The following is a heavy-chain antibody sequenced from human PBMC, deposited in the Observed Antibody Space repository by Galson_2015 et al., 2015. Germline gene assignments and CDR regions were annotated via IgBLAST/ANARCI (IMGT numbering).Heavy chain of an antibody. J-gene: IGHJ6*02. CDR3: ARDLVDSERGYYYYGMDV. CDR1: GGTFSSYA. CDR2: IIPIFGTA. V-gene: IGHV1-69*13. D-gene: IGHD2-8*02. Sequence: SVKVSCKASGGTFSSYAISRVRQAPGQGLEWMGGIIPIFGTANYAQKFQGRVTITADESTSTAYMELSSLRSEDTAVYYCARDLVDSERGYYYYGMDVWGQGTTVTVSS.